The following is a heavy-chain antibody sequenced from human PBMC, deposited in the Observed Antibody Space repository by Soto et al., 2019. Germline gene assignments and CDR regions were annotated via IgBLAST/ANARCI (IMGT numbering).Heavy chain of an antibody. Sequence: PGGSLRLSCAASGFTFSSYAMSWVRRAPGKGLEWVSAISGSGGSTYYADSVKGRFTISRDNSKNTLYLQMNSLRAEDTAVYYCATKVVAGTPMSSGFDPWGQGTLVTVSS. CDR2: ISGSGGST. J-gene: IGHJ5*02. CDR3: ATKVVAGTPMSSGFDP. V-gene: IGHV3-23*01. CDR1: GFTFSSYA. D-gene: IGHD2-15*01.